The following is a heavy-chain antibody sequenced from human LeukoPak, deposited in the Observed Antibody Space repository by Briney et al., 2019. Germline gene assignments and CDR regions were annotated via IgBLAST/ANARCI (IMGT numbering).Heavy chain of an antibody. J-gene: IGHJ6*03. V-gene: IGHV4-59*01. CDR1: GGSISSYY. D-gene: IGHD4-11*01. CDR2: IYYSGST. CDR3: ARCVTTDYYYYMDV. Sequence: PSETLSLTCTLSGGSISSYYWSWIRQPPGRGLGWIGYIYYSGSTNYHPSPKRRVTISVDTSKNQFSLTLSSVTAADTAVYYCARCVTTDYYYYMDVWGKGTTVTVSS.